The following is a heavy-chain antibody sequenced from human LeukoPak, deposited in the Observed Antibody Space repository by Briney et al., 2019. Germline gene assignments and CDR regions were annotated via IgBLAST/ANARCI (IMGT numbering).Heavy chain of an antibody. J-gene: IGHJ4*02. D-gene: IGHD6-19*01. V-gene: IGHV4-59*01. CDR1: GGSISSYY. CDR2: IYYSGST. Sequence: SETLSLTCAVYGGSISSYYWSWIRQPPGKGLEWVGYIYYSGSTNYNPSLKSRVTISVDTSKNQFSLKLSSVTAADTAVYYCARGNSIAVAGNYWGQGTLVTVSS. CDR3: ARGNSIAVAGNY.